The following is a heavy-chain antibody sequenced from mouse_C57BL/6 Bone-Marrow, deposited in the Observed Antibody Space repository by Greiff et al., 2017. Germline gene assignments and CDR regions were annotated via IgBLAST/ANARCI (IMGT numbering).Heavy chain of an antibody. V-gene: IGHV1-52*01. CDR2: IDPSDSET. D-gene: IGHD2-3*01. Sequence: QVQLQQPGAELVRPGSSVKLSCKASGYTFTSYWMHWVKQRPIQGLEWIGNIDPSDSETHYNQKFKDKATLTVDKSSSTAYMQLSSLTSEDSAVYYCARRNRCGYYDYWGQGTTLTVSS. CDR1: GYTFTSYW. J-gene: IGHJ2*01. CDR3: ARRNRCGYYDY.